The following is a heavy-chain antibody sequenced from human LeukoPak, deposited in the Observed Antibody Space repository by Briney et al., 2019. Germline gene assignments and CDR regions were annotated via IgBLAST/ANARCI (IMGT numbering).Heavy chain of an antibody. D-gene: IGHD6-13*01. CDR1: GFIVSSDY. J-gene: IGHJ4*02. CDR2: IYRGGST. Sequence: PGGSLRLSCVASGFIVSSDYMSWVRQAPGKGLEWVSVIYRGGSTYYADSVKGRFTISRDSSKNTLYLQMNSLRAEDTAVYYCARGDSSSWFFDYWGQGTLVTVSS. CDR3: ARGDSSSWFFDY. V-gene: IGHV3-53*01.